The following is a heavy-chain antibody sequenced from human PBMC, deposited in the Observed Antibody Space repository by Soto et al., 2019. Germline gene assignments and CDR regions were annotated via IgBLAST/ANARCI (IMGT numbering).Heavy chain of an antibody. J-gene: IGHJ5*02. D-gene: IGHD3-22*01. V-gene: IGHV4-4*02. CDR1: GGSVSSSNW. CDR3: ASVGSDYDNSGYYLP. Sequence: ETLSLTCIVSGGSVSSSNWWSWARQPPGKGLEWIGEIYHSGSTTYNPSLKSRATISVDKSENQFSLRLKSVTAADTAVYYCASVGSDYDNSGYYLPWGPGTLVTVSS. CDR2: IYHSGST.